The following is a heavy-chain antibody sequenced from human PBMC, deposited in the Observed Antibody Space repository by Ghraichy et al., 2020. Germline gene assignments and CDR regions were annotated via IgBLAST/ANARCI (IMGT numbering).Heavy chain of an antibody. J-gene: IGHJ3*02. Sequence: GGSLRLSCAASGFTFSRYGMHWVRQAPGKGLEWVAVISYDGSNKYYADSVKGRFTISRDNSKNTLYLQMNSLRAEDTAVYYCAKDLYYYGSGSYDAFDIWGQGTMVTVSS. D-gene: IGHD3-10*01. CDR2: ISYDGSNK. V-gene: IGHV3-30*18. CDR1: GFTFSRYG. CDR3: AKDLYYYGSGSYDAFDI.